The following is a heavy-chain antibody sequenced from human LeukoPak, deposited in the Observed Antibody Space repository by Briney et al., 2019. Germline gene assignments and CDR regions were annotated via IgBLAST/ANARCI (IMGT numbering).Heavy chain of an antibody. CDR3: ARKNTTSSEDY. Sequence: PGGSLRLSCAASGFSFSSYSMNWVRQAPGKGLEWVSFISGSSSTIDYADSAKGRFTISRDNGKNSLFLHMNSLRAEDTAVYYCARKNTTSSEDYWGQGTLVTVSS. V-gene: IGHV3-48*01. D-gene: IGHD6-6*01. J-gene: IGHJ4*02. CDR1: GFSFSSYS. CDR2: ISGSSSTI.